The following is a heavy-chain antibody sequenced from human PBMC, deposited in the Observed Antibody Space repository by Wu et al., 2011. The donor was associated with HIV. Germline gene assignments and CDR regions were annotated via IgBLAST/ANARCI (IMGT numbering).Heavy chain of an antibody. Sequence: QVQLVQSGAEVKKPGASVKVSCKASGYTFTGYYIHWVRQAPGQGLEWMGWINPNSGATNYAQKFQGRLTMARDTSISTAYMELSRLRSDDTAVYYCARDSTSWSRSNWFDPWGQGTLVTVSS. CDR1: GYTFTGYY. CDR2: INPNSGAT. V-gene: IGHV1-2*02. J-gene: IGHJ5*02. D-gene: IGHD6-13*01. CDR3: ARDSTSWSRSNWFDP.